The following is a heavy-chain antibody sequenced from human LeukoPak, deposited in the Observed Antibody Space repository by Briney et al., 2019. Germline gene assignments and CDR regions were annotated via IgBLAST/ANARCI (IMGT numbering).Heavy chain of an antibody. CDR3: ARSHVLTIGELDC. Sequence: SQTLSLTCTVSGGSISSGGYYWSWIRQHPGKGLEWIGHIDYSGNTYYNPSLESRVIVSVDTSENQFSLKLKFVTAADTAVYYCARSHVLTIGELDCWGQGTLVTVSS. CDR1: GGSISSGGYY. CDR2: IDYSGNT. V-gene: IGHV4-31*03. D-gene: IGHD4/OR15-4a*01. J-gene: IGHJ4*02.